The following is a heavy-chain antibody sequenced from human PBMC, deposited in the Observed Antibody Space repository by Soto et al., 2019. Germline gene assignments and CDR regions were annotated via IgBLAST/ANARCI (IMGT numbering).Heavy chain of an antibody. V-gene: IGHV3-74*01. CDR3: ARNSRTDFDY. CDR1: GSTFSSYY. Sequence: GSLRLSCAASGSTFSSYYMHWVRQAPGKGLVWVSRISSDGSNADYADSVKGRFTISRDNAKNTLYLQMNSLRVEDTAVYYCARNSRTDFDYWGQGT. CDR2: ISSDGSNA. D-gene: IGHD2-15*01. J-gene: IGHJ4*02.